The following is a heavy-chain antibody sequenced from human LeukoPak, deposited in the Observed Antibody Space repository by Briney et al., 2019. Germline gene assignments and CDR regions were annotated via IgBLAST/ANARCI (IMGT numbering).Heavy chain of an antibody. CDR3: ARETSQKGAHYMDV. V-gene: IGHV4-61*10. J-gene: IGHJ6*03. CDR2: IYIFSGST. Sequence: PSETLSLTCTVSGGSISSGRNYWTWIRQPAGKGLEWIGRIYIFSGSTNYNPSLKSRVTISVDTSKNQFSLKLSSVTAADTAVYYCARETSQKGAHYMDVWGKGTTVTISS. CDR1: GGSISSGRNY. D-gene: IGHD3-16*01.